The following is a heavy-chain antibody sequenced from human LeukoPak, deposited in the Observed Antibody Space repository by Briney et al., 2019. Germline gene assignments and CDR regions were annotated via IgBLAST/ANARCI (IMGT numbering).Heavy chain of an antibody. Sequence: SETLSLTCTVSGGSISSSSYYWGWIRQPPGKGLEWIGSIYYSGSTYYNPSLKSRVTISVDTSTNHFSLKLSSVTAADTAVYYCASPGLDFDLWGRGTLVTVSS. V-gene: IGHV4-39*02. CDR1: GGSISSSSYY. J-gene: IGHJ2*01. CDR3: ASPGLDFDL. CDR2: IYYSGST. D-gene: IGHD3-16*01.